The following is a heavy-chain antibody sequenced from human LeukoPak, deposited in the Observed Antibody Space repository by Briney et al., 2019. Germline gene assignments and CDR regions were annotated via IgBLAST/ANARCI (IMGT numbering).Heavy chain of an antibody. CDR2: ISYDGSNK. Sequence: SGGSLRLSCAASGFTFSSYAMHWVRQAPGKGLEWVAVISYDGSNKYYADSVKGRFTISRDNSKNTLYLQMNSLRAEDTAVYYCARTTVTTPTGAFDIWGQGTMVTVSS. J-gene: IGHJ3*02. CDR3: ARTTVTTPTGAFDI. V-gene: IGHV3-30-3*01. CDR1: GFTFSSYA. D-gene: IGHD4-17*01.